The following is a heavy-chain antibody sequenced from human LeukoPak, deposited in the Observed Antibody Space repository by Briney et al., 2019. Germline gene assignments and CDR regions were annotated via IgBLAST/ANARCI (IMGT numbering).Heavy chain of an antibody. CDR3: ARESHRYYDIWSGYSGN. J-gene: IGHJ4*02. CDR1: GFNLSDYY. D-gene: IGHD3-3*01. CDR2: ITNSGYTI. Sequence: GGSLRLSCVASGFNLSDYYMNWIRQAPGKGPEWVSFITNSGYTIYYSDSVKGRFTISRDNAKNSLFLQMNSLRAEDTAVYYCARESHRYYDIWSGYSGNWGQGTLVTVSS. V-gene: IGHV3-11*01.